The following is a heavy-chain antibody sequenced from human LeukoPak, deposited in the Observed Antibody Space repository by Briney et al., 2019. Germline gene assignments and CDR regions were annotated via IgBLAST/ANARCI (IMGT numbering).Heavy chain of an antibody. D-gene: IGHD3-3*01. CDR2: INPSSGGT. CDR1: GYTFTDYY. J-gene: IGHJ4*02. V-gene: IGHV1-2*02. Sequence: GASVKVSCKASGYTFTDYYMHWVRQAPGQGLEWTGWINPSSGGTNYAQKFQGRVTVTRDTSISTAYMDLSRLRSDDTAVYYCARGGARRITIFGVVPYPVDYWGQGTLVTVSS. CDR3: ARGGARRITIFGVVPYPVDY.